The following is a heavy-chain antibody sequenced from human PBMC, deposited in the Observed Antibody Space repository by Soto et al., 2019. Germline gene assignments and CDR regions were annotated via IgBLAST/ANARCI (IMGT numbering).Heavy chain of an antibody. CDR2: IIPIFGTA. CDR3: ARGRGHIVVVVAATLYYYGMDV. D-gene: IGHD2-15*01. Sequence: SVKVSCKASGGTFSSYAISWVRQAPGQGLEWMGGIIPIFGTANYAQKFQGRVTITADKSASTAYMELSSLRSEDTAVYYCARGRGHIVVVVAATLYYYGMDVWGQGTTVTVSS. J-gene: IGHJ6*02. V-gene: IGHV1-69*06. CDR1: GGTFSSYA.